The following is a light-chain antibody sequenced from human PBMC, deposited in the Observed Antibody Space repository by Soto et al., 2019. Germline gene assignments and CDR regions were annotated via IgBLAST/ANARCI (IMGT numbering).Light chain of an antibody. CDR2: EVT. CDR1: SSDVGGYKF. V-gene: IGLV2-14*01. Sequence: QSALTQPASVSGSRGQSITISCTGTSSDVGGYKFVSWYQQHPGKAPKLMIYEVTNRPSGVSNRFSGSKSGNTASLTISGLQAEDEADYYCSSYTGSSTHVFGTGTKVTV. J-gene: IGLJ1*01. CDR3: SSYTGSSTHV.